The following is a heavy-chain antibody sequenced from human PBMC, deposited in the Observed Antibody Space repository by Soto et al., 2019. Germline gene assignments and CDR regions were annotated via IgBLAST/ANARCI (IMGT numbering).Heavy chain of an antibody. CDR1: GFTFSVYS. V-gene: IGHV3-21*06. CDR2: ITDRGDV. D-gene: IGHD5-12*01. J-gene: IGHJ5*02. Sequence: PGGSLRLSCAASGFTFSVYSIAWVRQAPGKGLEWISSITDRGDVRYADSVQGRFTVSRDNVNNSVHLQMNSLRVQDTAVYYCARFATPTTTWYWFDPWGQGTLVTVSS. CDR3: ARFATPTTTWYWFDP.